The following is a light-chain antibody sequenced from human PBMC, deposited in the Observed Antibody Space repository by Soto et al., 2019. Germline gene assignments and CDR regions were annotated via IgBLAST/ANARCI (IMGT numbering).Light chain of an antibody. CDR2: DAS. J-gene: IGKJ5*01. CDR1: QSVGTY. CDR3: QQRSNWPT. Sequence: EIVLTQSPATVSLSPGERATLSCRASQSVGTYLAWYQHKPGQAPRLLIYDASNRATGIPARFSGSGYGTDFTLTISSLEPEDFAVYYCQQRSNWPTFGQGTRLEI. V-gene: IGKV3-11*01.